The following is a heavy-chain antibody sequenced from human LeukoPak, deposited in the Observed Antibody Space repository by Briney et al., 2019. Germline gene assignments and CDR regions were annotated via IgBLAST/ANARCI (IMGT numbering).Heavy chain of an antibody. Sequence: QPGGSLPLSCAASGSTFSNYAMSWVRRAPGKGLEWVSAISGSGGSTYYADSVKGRFTISRDNSKNTLYLQMNSLRAEDTAVYYCAKDGEYCSSTSCSLDYWGQGTLVTVSS. J-gene: IGHJ4*02. CDR2: ISGSGGST. D-gene: IGHD2-2*01. CDR3: AKDGEYCSSTSCSLDY. V-gene: IGHV3-23*01. CDR1: GSTFSNYA.